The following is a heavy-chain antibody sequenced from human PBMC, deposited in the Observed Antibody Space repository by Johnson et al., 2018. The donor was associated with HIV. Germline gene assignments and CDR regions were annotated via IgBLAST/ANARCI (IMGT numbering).Heavy chain of an antibody. D-gene: IGHD5-18*01. Sequence: VQLVESGGGLVQPGGSLRLSCAASGFTVSSNYMSWVRQAPGKGLEWVTFIQFDGSHKYSADFVKGRFTISRDTSKKSVFLQMNNLRPEDTAVYYCALDAYSYGAYDAFDIWGQGTMVTVSS. J-gene: IGHJ3*02. CDR3: ALDAYSYGAYDAFDI. V-gene: IGHV3-30*02. CDR1: GFTVSSNY. CDR2: IQFDGSHK.